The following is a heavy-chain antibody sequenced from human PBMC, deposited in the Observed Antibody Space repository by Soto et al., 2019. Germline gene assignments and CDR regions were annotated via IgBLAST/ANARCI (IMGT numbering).Heavy chain of an antibody. CDR2: FYDSGSP. CDR3: ARHVLGAWRWDY. D-gene: IGHD3-10*02. CDR1: GDSITRRSYL. V-gene: IGHV4-39*01. Sequence: QLQLQESGPGLVKPSETLSLTCTVSGDSITRRSYLWAWIRQPPGRGLEWIGSFYDSGSPYYNPSLKSWVTISVDTSKNQFSLTLRSVTAADTALYYCARHVLGAWRWDYWGQGTLVTVYS. J-gene: IGHJ4*02.